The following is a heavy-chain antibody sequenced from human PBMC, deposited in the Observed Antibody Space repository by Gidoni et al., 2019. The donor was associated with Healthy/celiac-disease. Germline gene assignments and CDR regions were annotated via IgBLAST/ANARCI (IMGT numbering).Heavy chain of an antibody. D-gene: IGHD2-2*01. V-gene: IGHV1-18*01. Sequence: QVQLVQSGAEVKKPGASVKVSCKASGSTFTSYGHSWVRQAPGQGLEWMGWISADNGNTNYAQKLQGRVTMTTDTSTSTAYMELRSLRSDDTAVYYCAREGVGYCSSTSCYYFDYWGQGTLVTVSS. CDR2: ISADNGNT. CDR3: AREGVGYCSSTSCYYFDY. J-gene: IGHJ4*02. CDR1: GSTFTSYG.